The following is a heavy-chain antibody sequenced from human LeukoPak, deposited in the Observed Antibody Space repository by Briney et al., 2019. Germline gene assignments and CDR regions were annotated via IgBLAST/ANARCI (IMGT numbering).Heavy chain of an antibody. V-gene: IGHV4-4*07. CDR3: ARELVGQSCSGGSCYNFYYYYYMDV. CDR1: GGSISSYY. Sequence: PSETLSLTCTVSGGSISSYYWSWIRQPAGKGLEWIGRIYTSGSTNYNPSLKSRVTMSVDTSKNQFSLKLSSVTAADTAVYYCARELVGQSCSGGSCYNFYYYYYMDVWGKGTTVTVSS. CDR2: IYTSGST. D-gene: IGHD2-15*01. J-gene: IGHJ6*03.